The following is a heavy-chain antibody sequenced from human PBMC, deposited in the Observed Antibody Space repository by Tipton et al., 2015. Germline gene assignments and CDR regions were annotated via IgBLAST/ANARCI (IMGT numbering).Heavy chain of an antibody. CDR2: IWYDGGNK. CDR3: AKGLDCGGDCYAY. J-gene: IGHJ4*02. CDR1: GFTFSSYG. V-gene: IGHV3-33*06. Sequence: SGFTFSSYGMHWVRQAPGKGLEWVAVIWYDGGNKYYADSVRGRFTISRDNSKNTLYLQMNSLRVEDTAVYYCAKGLDCGGDCYAYWGQGTLVTASS. D-gene: IGHD2-21*01.